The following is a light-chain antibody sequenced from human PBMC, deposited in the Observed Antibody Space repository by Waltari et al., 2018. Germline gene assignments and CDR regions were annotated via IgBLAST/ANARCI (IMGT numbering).Light chain of an antibody. V-gene: IGLV2-14*01. J-gene: IGLJ2*01. CDR1: RSDVGAHNF. Sequence: QSALTQPASVPGSPGQSSTIPCTGTRSDVGAHNFVSWYQQHPGKAPKLMIYDVSKRPSGVSNRCSGSKSGNTASLTISGLQAEDEADYYCSSYTSSSTKVFGGGTKLTVL. CDR2: DVS. CDR3: SSYTSSSTKV.